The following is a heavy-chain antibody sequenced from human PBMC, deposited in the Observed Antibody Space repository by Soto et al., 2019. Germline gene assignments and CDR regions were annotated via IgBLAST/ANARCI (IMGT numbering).Heavy chain of an antibody. D-gene: IGHD3-16*02. CDR1: GFTFSSYS. J-gene: IGHJ3*02. Sequence: EVQLVESGGGLVKPGGSLRLSCAASGFTFSSYSMNWVRQAPGKGLEWVSSISSSSSYIYYADSVKGRFTISRDNAKNVLYLQMNSLGAYDTAVYYCARGAMITFGGVIVSPLDAFDIWGQGTMVTVSS. CDR3: ARGAMITFGGVIVSPLDAFDI. CDR2: ISSSSSYI. V-gene: IGHV3-21*01.